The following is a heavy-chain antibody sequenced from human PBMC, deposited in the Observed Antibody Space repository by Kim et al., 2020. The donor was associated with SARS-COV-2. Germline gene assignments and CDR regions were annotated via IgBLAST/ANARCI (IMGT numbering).Heavy chain of an antibody. D-gene: IGHD2-2*02. CDR3: ARVPAAIYSQSYYYYGMDV. Sequence: GGSLRLSCAASGFTFSSYSMNWVRQAPGKGLEWVSSISSSSSSYIYYADSVKGRFTISRDNAKNSLYLQMNSLRAEDTAVYYCARVPAAIYSQSYYYYGMDVWGQGTTVTVSS. V-gene: IGHV3-21*01. J-gene: IGHJ6*02. CDR1: GFTFSSYS. CDR2: ISSSSSSYI.